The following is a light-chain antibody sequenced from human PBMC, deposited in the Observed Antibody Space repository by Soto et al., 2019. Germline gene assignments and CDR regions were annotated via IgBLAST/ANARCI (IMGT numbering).Light chain of an antibody. Sequence: DIQMTQSPSTLSASVGDRVTITCRASRGINKWLAWYQQKPGKAPKFLIYDASSLESGVPSRFSGSGSGAEFTLTISSLQPDDAATYYCQQYDSFSRTFGQGTKVEIK. CDR2: DAS. V-gene: IGKV1-5*01. CDR3: QQYDSFSRT. J-gene: IGKJ1*01. CDR1: RGINKW.